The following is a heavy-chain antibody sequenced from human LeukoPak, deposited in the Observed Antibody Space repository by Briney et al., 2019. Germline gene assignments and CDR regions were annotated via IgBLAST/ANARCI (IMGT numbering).Heavy chain of an antibody. CDR2: ISSSGSTI. D-gene: IGHD3-10*01. CDR1: GFTFSDYY. Sequence: GGSLRLSCAASGFTFSDYYMSWIRQAPGKGLEWVSYISSSGSTIYYADSMRGRFTISRDNAKNSLYLQMNSLRAEDTAVYYCARNRYGSGSYYYYYYGMDVWGQGTTVTVSS. J-gene: IGHJ6*02. CDR3: ARNRYGSGSYYYYYYGMDV. V-gene: IGHV3-11*01.